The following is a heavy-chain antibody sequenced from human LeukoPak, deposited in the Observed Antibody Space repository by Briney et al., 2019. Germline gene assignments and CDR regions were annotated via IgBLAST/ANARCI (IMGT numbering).Heavy chain of an antibody. Sequence: GASVKVSCKASGYTFTSYGISWVRQAPGQGLEWMGGISAYDGNTNYAQKLQGRVTMTTDTSTSTAYLELRSLRSDDTAVYYCARSAQQLVPFDYWGQGTLVTVSS. CDR1: GYTFTSYG. D-gene: IGHD6-13*01. J-gene: IGHJ4*02. CDR3: ARSAQQLVPFDY. V-gene: IGHV1-18*04. CDR2: ISAYDGNT.